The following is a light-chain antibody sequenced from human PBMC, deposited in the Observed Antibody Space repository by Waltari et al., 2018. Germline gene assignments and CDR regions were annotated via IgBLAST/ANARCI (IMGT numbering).Light chain of an antibody. V-gene: IGLV1-51*01. CDR3: GTWDNSLSAWV. J-gene: IGLJ3*02. Sequence: QSVLTQPPSVSAAPGQKVTISCSGSTSNIGDNYVSWFQQLPGTAPRLLIHDTNEGPSGIPDRCSGSKSGTAATLGITGLQTGDEADYYFGTWDNSLSAWVFGGGTKLTVL. CDR1: TSNIGDNY. CDR2: DTN.